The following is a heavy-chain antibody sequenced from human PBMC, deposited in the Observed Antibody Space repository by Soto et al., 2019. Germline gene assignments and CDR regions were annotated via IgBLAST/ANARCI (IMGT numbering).Heavy chain of an antibody. Sequence: GGSLRLSCAASGFTFSSYGMHWVRQAPGKGLEWVAVIWYDGSNKYYADSVKGRFTISRDNSKNTLYLQMNSLRAEDTAVYYCARALYHYDSSGRGAPYYYYGMDVWGQGTTVTVSS. J-gene: IGHJ6*02. CDR3: ARALYHYDSSGRGAPYYYYGMDV. CDR1: GFTFSSYG. V-gene: IGHV3-33*01. D-gene: IGHD3-22*01. CDR2: IWYDGSNK.